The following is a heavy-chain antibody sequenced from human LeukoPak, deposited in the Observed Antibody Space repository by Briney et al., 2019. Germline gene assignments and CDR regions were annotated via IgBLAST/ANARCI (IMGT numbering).Heavy chain of an antibody. CDR2: IYYSGST. Sequence: SETLSLTCTVSGGSISSYYWSWIRQPPGKGLEWIGYIYYSGSTNYNPSLKSRVTISVDTSKNQFSLILTSVTAADTAVYFCARDDYGVFDAFDVWGQGTVVTVSS. CDR1: GGSISSYY. D-gene: IGHD5-12*01. V-gene: IGHV4-59*08. CDR3: ARDDYGVFDAFDV. J-gene: IGHJ3*01.